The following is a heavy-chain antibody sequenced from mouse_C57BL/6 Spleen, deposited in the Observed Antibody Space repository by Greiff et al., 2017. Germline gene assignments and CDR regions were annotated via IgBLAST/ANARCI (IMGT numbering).Heavy chain of an antibody. J-gene: IGHJ2*01. Sequence: VQLQQSGAELARPGASVKLSCKASGYTFTSYGISWVKQRTGQGLEWIGEIYPRSGNTYYNEKFKGKATLTADKSSSTAYMELRSLTSEDSAVYFCARFGSSSYYFDYWGQGTTLTVSS. CDR2: IYPRSGNT. D-gene: IGHD1-1*01. CDR3: ARFGSSSYYFDY. V-gene: IGHV1-81*01. CDR1: GYTFTSYG.